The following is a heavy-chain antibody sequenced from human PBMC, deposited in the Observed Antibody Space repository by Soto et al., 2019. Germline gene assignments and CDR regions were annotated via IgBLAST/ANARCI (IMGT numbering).Heavy chain of an antibody. CDR3: ARDPPATRHGMDV. CDR1: GFTFSSYA. Sequence: QPGGSLRLSCSASGFTFSSYAMHWVRQAPGKGLEYVSAISSNGGSTYYADSVKGRFTISRDNSKNTLYLQMSSLRAEDTAVYYCARDPPATRHGMDVWGQGTTVTVYS. J-gene: IGHJ6*02. V-gene: IGHV3-64D*06. CDR2: ISSNGGST.